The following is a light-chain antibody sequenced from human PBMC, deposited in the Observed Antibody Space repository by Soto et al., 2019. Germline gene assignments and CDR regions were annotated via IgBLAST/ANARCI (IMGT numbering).Light chain of an antibody. CDR1: NLGSKS. CDR2: DDS. V-gene: IGLV3-21*02. Sequence: SYELTQPLSVSVAPGQTARITCGGNNLGSKSVHWYHQKPGLAPVLVVYDDSERPSGIPERFSGSNSWDTATLTIGRVEAGDEADYYCQLFDSSSDHWVFGGGTKLTVL. CDR3: QLFDSSSDHWV. J-gene: IGLJ3*02.